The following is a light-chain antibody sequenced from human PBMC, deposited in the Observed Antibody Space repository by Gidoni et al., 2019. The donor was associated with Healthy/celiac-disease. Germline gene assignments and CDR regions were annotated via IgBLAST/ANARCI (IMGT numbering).Light chain of an antibody. CDR2: DVS. CDR1: SSDVGGYNY. V-gene: IGLV2-11*01. Sequence: LNQPRHGYWVAAQSVTISCTGTSSDVGGYNYVSWYQQPPGNAPKLMIYDVSKRPSGVPDRFSGSKSGNTASLTISGLQAEDEADYYCCSYAGSYTLVFGGGTKLTVL. J-gene: IGLJ2*01. CDR3: CSYAGSYTLV.